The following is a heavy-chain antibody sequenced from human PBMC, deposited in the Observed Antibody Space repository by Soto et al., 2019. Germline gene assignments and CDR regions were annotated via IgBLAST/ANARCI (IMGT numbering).Heavy chain of an antibody. Sequence: SSETLSLTCTVSSAPVSSSTYTWGWIRQPPGKGLEWIGSIYYSGSTYYNPSLNSRVTISRDNSKNSLYLEMNSLRADDTAVYFCARDEDGTYEFDYWGQGTLVTVSS. CDR2: IYYSGST. CDR3: ARDEDGTYEFDY. J-gene: IGHJ4*02. CDR1: SAPVSSSTYT. V-gene: IGHV4-39*02. D-gene: IGHD3-22*01.